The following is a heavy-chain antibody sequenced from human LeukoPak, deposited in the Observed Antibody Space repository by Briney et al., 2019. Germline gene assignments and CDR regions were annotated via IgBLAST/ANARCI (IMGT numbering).Heavy chain of an antibody. J-gene: IGHJ4*02. D-gene: IGHD1-26*01. CDR2: INVDGSST. CDR1: GFTFSNFW. V-gene: IGHV3-74*01. Sequence: GGSLRLSCAASGFTFSNFWMHWVRQAPGKGLVWVSRINVDGSSTSNADSVKGRSTISRDNAKNTLYLQMNSLRAEDTAVYYCVRDMYSETYYRFDYWGQGTLVTVSS. CDR3: VRDMYSETYYRFDY.